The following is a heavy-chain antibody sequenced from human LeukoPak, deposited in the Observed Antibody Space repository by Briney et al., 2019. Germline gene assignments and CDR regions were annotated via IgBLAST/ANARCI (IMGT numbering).Heavy chain of an antibody. J-gene: IGHJ4*02. CDR1: GFTFSSYA. CDR3: ARGGGYSSSWFPYYFDY. CDR2: ISGSGGST. Sequence: PGGSLRLSCAASGFTFSSYAMSWVRQAPGKGLEWVSAISGSGGSTYYADSVKGRFTISRDNSKNTLYLQMNSLRAEDTAVYYCARGGGYSSSWFPYYFDYWGQGTLVTVSS. V-gene: IGHV3-23*01. D-gene: IGHD6-13*01.